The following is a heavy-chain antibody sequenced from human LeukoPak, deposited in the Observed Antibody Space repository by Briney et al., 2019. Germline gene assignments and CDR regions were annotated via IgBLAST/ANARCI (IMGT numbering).Heavy chain of an antibody. J-gene: IGHJ4*02. Sequence: PGGSLRLSCAASGFTFSHYWMHWVRQVPGKGLVWVSHINNDGSSTTYADSVKGRFTISRDNAKNTLYLQMNSLRAEDTAVYYCARVTPYYDSSESDYWGQGTLVTVSS. D-gene: IGHD3-22*01. CDR1: GFTFSHYW. V-gene: IGHV3-74*01. CDR2: INNDGSST. CDR3: ARVTPYYDSSESDY.